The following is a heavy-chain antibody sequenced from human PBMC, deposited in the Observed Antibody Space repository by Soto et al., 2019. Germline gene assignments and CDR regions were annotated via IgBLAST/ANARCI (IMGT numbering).Heavy chain of an antibody. J-gene: IGHJ4*02. CDR2: IIPIFGTA. V-gene: IGHV1-69*13. CDR3: ARGYDSSAEGHFDY. CDR1: GGTFSSYA. D-gene: IGHD3-22*01. Sequence: SVKVSCKASGGTFSSYAISCVRQAPGQGLEWMGGIIPIFGTANYAQKFQGRVTITADESTSTAYMELSSLRSEDTGVYYCARGYDSSAEGHFDYWGQGTLVTVSS.